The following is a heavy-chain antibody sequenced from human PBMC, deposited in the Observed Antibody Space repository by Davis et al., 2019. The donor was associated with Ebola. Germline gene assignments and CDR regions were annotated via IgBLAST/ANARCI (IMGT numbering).Heavy chain of an antibody. CDR3: ARGAATILYYYYGMDV. CDR2: INHSGSH. CDR1: GGSFSGYY. V-gene: IGHV4-34*01. J-gene: IGHJ6*02. D-gene: IGHD3-9*01. Sequence: SETLSLTCAVYGGSFSGYYWSWIRQPPGKGLEWIGEINHSGSHNYNPSLKSLVTISVDTSKNQFSLKLSSVTAADTAVYYCARGAATILYYYYGMDVWGQGTTVTVSS.